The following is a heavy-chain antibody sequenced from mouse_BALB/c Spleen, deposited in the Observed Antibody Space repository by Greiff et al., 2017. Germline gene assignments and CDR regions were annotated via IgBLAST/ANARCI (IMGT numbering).Heavy chain of an antibody. CDR1: GFSLTSYG. J-gene: IGHJ3*01. Sequence: VKLVESGPGLVAPSQSLSITCTVSGFSLTSYGVHWVRQPPGKGLEWLGVIWAGGSTNYNSALMSRLSISKDNSKSQVFLKMNSLQTDDTAMYYCATLDSSGYLFAYWGQGTLVTVSA. CDR2: IWAGGST. CDR3: ATLDSSGYLFAY. V-gene: IGHV2-9*02. D-gene: IGHD3-2*01.